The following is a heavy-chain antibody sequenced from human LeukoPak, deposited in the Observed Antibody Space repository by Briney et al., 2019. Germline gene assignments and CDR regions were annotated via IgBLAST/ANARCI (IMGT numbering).Heavy chain of an antibody. V-gene: IGHV1-18*01. CDR3: ARDSTLYFRGPGDGIGGNYFDY. D-gene: IGHD3-16*01. CDR1: GYTFTNYG. J-gene: IGHJ4*02. CDR2: ISTNNGNT. Sequence: GASVKVSCKASGYTFTNYGISWVRQAPGQGLEWMGWISTNNGNTSYVQKLQDRVTMTTDTSTSTAYMELRSLRSDDTAVYYCARDSTLYFRGPGDGIGGNYFDYWGQGILVTVSS.